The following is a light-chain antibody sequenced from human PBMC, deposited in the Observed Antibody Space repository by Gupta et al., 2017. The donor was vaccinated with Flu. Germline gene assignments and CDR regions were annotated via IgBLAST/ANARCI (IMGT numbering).Light chain of an antibody. J-gene: IGLJ1*01. CDR2: GNA. CDR1: TSNIGSNP. CDR3: SAWDDSLKGHYV. V-gene: IGLV1-44*01. Sequence: QSVLAQPPSASETPGQRVTISCYGSTSNIGSNPVNWYQQVPGTAPTLLINGNAQRPSGVPDRFSGAKSCASAAPAISGLQSEEEADYYCSAWDDSLKGHYVFGTGTKVTVL.